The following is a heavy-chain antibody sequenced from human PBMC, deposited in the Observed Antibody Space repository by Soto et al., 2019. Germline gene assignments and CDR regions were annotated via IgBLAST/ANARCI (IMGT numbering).Heavy chain of an antibody. V-gene: IGHV4-61*01. CDR3: AREADVGYYFDY. Sequence: PSETLSLTCTVSGGSVSSGSYYWSWIRQSPGKGLEWIGYIYYSGSTNYNPSLKSRVTISVDTSKNQFSLKLSSVTAADTAVYYCAREADVGYYFDYWGQGTLVTVSS. J-gene: IGHJ4*02. CDR1: GGSVSSGSYY. CDR2: IYYSGST.